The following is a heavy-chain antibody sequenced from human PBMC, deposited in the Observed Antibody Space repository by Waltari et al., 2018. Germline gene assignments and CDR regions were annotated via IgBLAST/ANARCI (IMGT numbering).Heavy chain of an antibody. V-gene: IGHV4-59*08. CDR2: IYYSGST. J-gene: IGHJ2*01. CDR3: ARTPSXYXFXSGWYFDL. D-gene: IGHD3-3*01. Sequence: QVQLXESGPGLVKPSETLSLTXTVSGGSXXXYXWSWIRQPPGKGLEWIGYIYYSGSTNYHPSLKSRVTISVDTSKNQFSLKLSSVXAAXTAVYXCARTPSXYXFXSGWYFDLWGRGTXXXVSS. CDR1: GGSXXXYX.